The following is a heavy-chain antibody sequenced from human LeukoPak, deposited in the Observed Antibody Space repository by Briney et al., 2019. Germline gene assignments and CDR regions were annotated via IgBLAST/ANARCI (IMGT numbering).Heavy chain of an antibody. D-gene: IGHD2-2*01. CDR1: GYTFTSYG. CDR2: ISAYNGNT. J-gene: IGHJ4*02. Sequence: ASVKVSCKASGYTFTSYGISWVRQAPGQGLEWMGWISAYNGNTNYAQKLQGRVTMTTDTSTRTAYMELRSLRSDDTAVYYCARGRYCSSTSCYPARYWGQGTLVTVSS. V-gene: IGHV1-18*04. CDR3: ARGRYCSSTSCYPARY.